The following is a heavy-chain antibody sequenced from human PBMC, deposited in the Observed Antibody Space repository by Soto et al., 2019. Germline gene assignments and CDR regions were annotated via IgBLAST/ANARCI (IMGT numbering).Heavy chain of an antibody. Sequence: GGSLRLSCTASGFTFRSYALHWVRQAPDKGLEWVTVISYDGSNQYYADSVKGRFTISRDNFKNTLYLQMNSLRTEDTAVYYCARDRGSWAENPYADNWGQGTQVTVSS. V-gene: IGHV3-30-3*01. CDR3: ARDRGSWAENPYADN. D-gene: IGHD6-13*01. J-gene: IGHJ4*02. CDR2: ISYDGSNQ. CDR1: GFTFRSYA.